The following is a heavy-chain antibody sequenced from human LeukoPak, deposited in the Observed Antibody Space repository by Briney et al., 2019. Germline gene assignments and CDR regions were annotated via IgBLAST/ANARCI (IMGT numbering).Heavy chain of an antibody. V-gene: IGHV4-30-4*08. CDR1: GRSISSGDYF. Sequence: SETLPLTCTVSGRSISSGDYFWSWTRQPPGKGLEWSGYIYYSGSTYYTPSLKTRFTITVDTSNNQFSLKLRSVTAADTAVYYCARDRAYYDFWSGYRHPLNWFDPWGQGTLVTVSS. J-gene: IGHJ5*02. CDR2: IYYSGST. D-gene: IGHD3-3*01. CDR3: ARDRAYYDFWSGYRHPLNWFDP.